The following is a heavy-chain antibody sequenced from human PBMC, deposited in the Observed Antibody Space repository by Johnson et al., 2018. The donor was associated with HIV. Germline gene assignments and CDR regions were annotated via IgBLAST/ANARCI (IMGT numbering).Heavy chain of an antibody. Sequence: VQLVESGGGLVQPGGSLRLSCAASGFTFSSYAMSWVRQAPGKGLEWVSAISSNGGSTYYANSVKGRFIISRDNSKNTLYLQMNSLRAEDTAVYYCARETLGYCSSTSCYAFDIWGQGTMVTVSS. CDR1: GFTFSSYA. J-gene: IGHJ3*02. CDR3: ARETLGYCSSTSCYAFDI. D-gene: IGHD2-2*01. V-gene: IGHV3-23*04. CDR2: ISSNGGST.